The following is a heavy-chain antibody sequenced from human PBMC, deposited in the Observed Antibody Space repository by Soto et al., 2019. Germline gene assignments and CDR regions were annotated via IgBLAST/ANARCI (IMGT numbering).Heavy chain of an antibody. J-gene: IGHJ6*03. D-gene: IGHD2-2*01. CDR1: GGSISSDS. CDR2: IYDYGSS. Sequence: QVQLQESGPGLVRPSETLSLTCTVSGGSISSDSWTWIRQPPGKAMEWIGYIYDYGSSYYSPSLESRVAFSVDTSKNQFSLRLTSGTAADTAMYYCARVRTSLDLYYYYMDVWGRGTTVTVSS. CDR3: ARVRTSLDLYYYYMDV. V-gene: IGHV4-59*08.